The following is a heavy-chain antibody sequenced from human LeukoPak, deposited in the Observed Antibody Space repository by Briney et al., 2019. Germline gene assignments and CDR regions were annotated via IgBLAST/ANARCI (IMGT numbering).Heavy chain of an antibody. D-gene: IGHD6-19*01. J-gene: IGHJ4*02. CDR3: ARPYSSGWYLDGY. V-gene: IGHV3-48*03. Sequence: PGGSLRLSCAASGFTFSSYEMNRVRQAPGKGLEWVSYISSSGSTIYYADSVKGRFTISRDNAKNSLYPQMNSLRAEDTAVYYCARPYSSGWYLDGYWGQGTLVTVSS. CDR2: ISSSGSTI. CDR1: GFTFSSYE.